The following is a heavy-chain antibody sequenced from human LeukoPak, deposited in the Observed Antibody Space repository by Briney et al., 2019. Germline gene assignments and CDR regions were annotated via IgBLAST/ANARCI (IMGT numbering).Heavy chain of an antibody. CDR3: ARFGNYAYYYGMDV. Sequence: GGSLRLSCAASGFTVSSNYMSWVRRAPGKGLEWVSVIYSGGSTYYADSVKGRFTISRDNSKNTLYLQMNSLRAEDTAVYYCARFGNYAYYYGMDVWGQGTTVTVSS. J-gene: IGHJ6*02. CDR1: GFTVSSNY. CDR2: IYSGGST. V-gene: IGHV3-53*01. D-gene: IGHD4-11*01.